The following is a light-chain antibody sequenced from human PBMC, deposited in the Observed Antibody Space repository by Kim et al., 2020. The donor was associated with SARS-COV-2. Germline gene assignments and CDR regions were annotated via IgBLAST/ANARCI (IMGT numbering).Light chain of an antibody. CDR1: QSISSH. CDR3: QQSYITPFT. J-gene: IGKJ3*01. Sequence: ASVGDRVTIPCRTTQSISSHLNWYQQKPGRAPKLLISAASTLQGGVPSRFSGSGSETDLTLTISSLQPEDFATYFCQQSYITPFTFGPGTKVDIK. V-gene: IGKV1-39*01. CDR2: AAS.